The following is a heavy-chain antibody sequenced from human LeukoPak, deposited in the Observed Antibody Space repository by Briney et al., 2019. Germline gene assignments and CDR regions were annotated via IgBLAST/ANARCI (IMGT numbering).Heavy chain of an antibody. V-gene: IGHV3-21*01. Sequence: GGSLRLSCAASGFTFSSYSMNWVRQAPGKGLEWVSSISSSSSYIYYADSVKGRFTISRDNAKNSLYLQMNSLRAEDTAVYYCARWGLESESEFDYWGQGTLVTVSS. J-gene: IGHJ4*02. CDR1: GFTFSSYS. CDR3: ARWGLESESEFDY. D-gene: IGHD1-1*01. CDR2: ISSSSSYI.